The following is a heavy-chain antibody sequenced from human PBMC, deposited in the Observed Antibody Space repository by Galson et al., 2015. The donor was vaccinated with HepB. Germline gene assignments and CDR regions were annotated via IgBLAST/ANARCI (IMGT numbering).Heavy chain of an antibody. CDR3: AKGDSSSGY. D-gene: IGHD6-13*01. J-gene: IGHJ4*02. Sequence: SLRLSCAASGFTFSSYWMSRVRQAPGKGLEWVANIKQDGSEKYYVDSVKGRFTISRDNSKNTLYLQMNSLRAEDTAVYYCAKGDSSSGYWGQGTLVTVSS. CDR1: GFTFSSYW. CDR2: IKQDGSEK. V-gene: IGHV3-7*01.